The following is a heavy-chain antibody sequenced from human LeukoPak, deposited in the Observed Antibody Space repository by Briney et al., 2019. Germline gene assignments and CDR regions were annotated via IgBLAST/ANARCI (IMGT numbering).Heavy chain of an antibody. Sequence: GGSLRLSCAASGFTFNSFAMSWVRQGPGKGLEWVSAISGSGGSTYYADSVKGRFTISRDNSKNTLYLQMNSLRAEDTAVYYCARGSGEAADPFDYWGQGTLVTVSS. J-gene: IGHJ4*02. CDR2: ISGSGGST. V-gene: IGHV3-23*01. D-gene: IGHD6-13*01. CDR3: ARGSGEAADPFDY. CDR1: GFTFNSFA.